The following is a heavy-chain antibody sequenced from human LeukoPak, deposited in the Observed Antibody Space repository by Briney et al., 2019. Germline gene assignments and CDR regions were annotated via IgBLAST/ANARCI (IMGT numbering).Heavy chain of an antibody. CDR1: GGSISGSSYY. V-gene: IGHV4-39*07. D-gene: IGHD6-19*01. Sequence: PSETLSLTCTVSGGSISGSSYYWGWIRQPPGKGLEWIGSIYYSGNTYYNPSLKSRVTISVDTSKNQFSLKLSSVTAADTAVYYCARVWLENLLNWFDPWGQGTLVTVSS. CDR2: IYYSGNT. CDR3: ARVWLENLLNWFDP. J-gene: IGHJ5*02.